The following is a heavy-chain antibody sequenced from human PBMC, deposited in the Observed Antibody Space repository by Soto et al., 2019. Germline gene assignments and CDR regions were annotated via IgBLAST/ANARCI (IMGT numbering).Heavy chain of an antibody. V-gene: IGHV3-33*01. J-gene: IGHJ4*02. CDR3: AREGARRQSDPGIFDY. Sequence: GGSLRLSCEASGFTFSSYGMHWVRQAPGKGLEWVAVIWYDGSNKYYADSVKGRFTISRDNSKNTLYLQMNSLRAEDTAVYYCAREGARRQSDPGIFDYWGQGTLVTVSS. D-gene: IGHD6-6*01. CDR1: GFTFSSYG. CDR2: IWYDGSNK.